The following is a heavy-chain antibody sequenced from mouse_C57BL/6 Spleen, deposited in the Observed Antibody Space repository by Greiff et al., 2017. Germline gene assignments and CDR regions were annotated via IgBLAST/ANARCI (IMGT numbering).Heavy chain of an antibody. V-gene: IGHV1-82*01. CDR3: ARQDYDYPYYFDY. CDR2: IYPGDGDT. D-gene: IGHD2-4*01. Sequence: QVQLQQSGPELVKPGASVKISCKASGYAFSSSWMNWVKQRPGKGLEWIGRIYPGDGDTNYNGKFKGKATLTADKSSSTAYMQLSSLTSEDSAVYFCARQDYDYPYYFDYWGQGTTLTVSS. J-gene: IGHJ2*01. CDR1: GYAFSSSW.